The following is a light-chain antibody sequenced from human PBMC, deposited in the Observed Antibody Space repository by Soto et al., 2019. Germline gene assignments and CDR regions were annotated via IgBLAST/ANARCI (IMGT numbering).Light chain of an antibody. Sequence: QSALTQPASVSGSPGQSITLSCTRTSSGVENYNLVSWYQHRPGKAPKLMIYEGSQRPSGVSDRFSGSKSGNTASLTISGLRAEDEADYYCSSYAGAVVFGGGTKLIVL. CDR1: SSGVENYNL. CDR3: SSYAGAVV. CDR2: EGS. J-gene: IGLJ2*01. V-gene: IGLV2-23*01.